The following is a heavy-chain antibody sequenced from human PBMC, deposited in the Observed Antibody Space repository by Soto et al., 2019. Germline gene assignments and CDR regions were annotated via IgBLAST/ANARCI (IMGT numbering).Heavy chain of an antibody. CDR2: IYHSGTT. D-gene: IGHD6-13*01. J-gene: IGHJ3*01. V-gene: IGHV4-38-2*01. Sequence: SETLSLTCAVSGDSITRIYHWAWIRQPPGRGLEWVASIYHSGTTYHNPSLKSRVTISVDTSQNQFSLNLRSVTAADSAVYYCAGVFPWAAAGHEAFDFWGQGTMVTVSS. CDR3: AGVFPWAAAGHEAFDF. CDR1: GDSITRIYH.